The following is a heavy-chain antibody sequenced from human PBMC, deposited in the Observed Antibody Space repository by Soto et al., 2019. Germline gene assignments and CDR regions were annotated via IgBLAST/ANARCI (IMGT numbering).Heavy chain of an antibody. CDR1: GGSISSGGYY. CDR3: ARHYCSSSSCYYFDY. D-gene: IGHD2-2*01. CDR2: IYYSGST. J-gene: IGHJ4*02. Sequence: SETLSLTCTVSGGSISSGGYYWSWIRQHPGKGLEWIGYIYYSGSTYYNPSLKSRVTISIDTSRNQFSLKLSSVTAADTAVYFCARHYCSSSSCYYFDYWGQGALVTVSS. V-gene: IGHV4-31*03.